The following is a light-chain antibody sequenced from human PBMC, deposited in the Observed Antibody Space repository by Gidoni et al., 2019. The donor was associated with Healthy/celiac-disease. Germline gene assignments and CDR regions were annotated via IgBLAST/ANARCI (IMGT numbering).Light chain of an antibody. Sequence: QSVLTQAKSAYGGPGQRVTISCSGSSSNIGSNTVNWYQQLPGTAPKLLIYSNNQRPSGVPDRFSGSKSGTSASLAISGLQSEYEADYYCAAWDDSLNGWVFGGGTKLTVL. CDR3: AAWDDSLNGWV. V-gene: IGLV1-44*01. J-gene: IGLJ3*02. CDR2: SNN. CDR1: SSNIGSNT.